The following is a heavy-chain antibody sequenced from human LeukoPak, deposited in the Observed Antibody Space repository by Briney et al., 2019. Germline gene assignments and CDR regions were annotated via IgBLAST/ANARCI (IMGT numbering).Heavy chain of an antibody. CDR1: GYTFTGYY. J-gene: IGHJ5*02. V-gene: IGHV1-2*02. CDR2: INPNSGGT. D-gene: IGHD2/OR15-2a*01. Sequence: GASVKVSCKASGYTFTGYYMHWVRQAPGQGLEWMGWINPNSGGTNYAQKFQGRVTMTRDTSISTAYMELSRLRSDDTAVYYCARDRTTYPYNWFDPWGQGTLVTVSS. CDR3: ARDRTTYPYNWFDP.